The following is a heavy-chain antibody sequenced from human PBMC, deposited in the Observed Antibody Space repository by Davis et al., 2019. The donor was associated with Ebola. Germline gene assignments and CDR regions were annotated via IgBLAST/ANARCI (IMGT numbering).Heavy chain of an antibody. V-gene: IGHV4-61*01. CDR2: IYYSGST. D-gene: IGHD2-2*01. CDR1: GGSASSNNYN. Sequence: AGSLRLSCTVSGGSASSNNYNWGLIRQSPGKGLEWIAYIYYSGSTNYNPSLKSRVTISVDTSKNQFSLTLSSVTAADTAVYYCARAQLLQKWYSYYYYGMDVWGQGTTVTVSS. J-gene: IGHJ6*02. CDR3: ARAQLLQKWYSYYYYGMDV.